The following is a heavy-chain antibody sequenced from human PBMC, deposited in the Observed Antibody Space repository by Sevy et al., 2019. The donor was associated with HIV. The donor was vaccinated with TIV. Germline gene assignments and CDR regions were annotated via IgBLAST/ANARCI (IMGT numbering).Heavy chain of an antibody. D-gene: IGHD2-15*01. CDR1: GYSISSGYY. V-gene: IGHV4-38-2*02. Sequence: TETLSLTCTVSGYSISSGYYWGWIRQPPGKGLEWIGSIYHSGSTYYNPSLKCRVTISVDTSKNQFSLKLSSVTAADTAVYYCARMPDCSGGSCYGSPTYYYYYGMDVWGQGTTVTVSS. CDR3: ARMPDCSGGSCYGSPTYYYYYGMDV. CDR2: IYHSGST. J-gene: IGHJ6*02.